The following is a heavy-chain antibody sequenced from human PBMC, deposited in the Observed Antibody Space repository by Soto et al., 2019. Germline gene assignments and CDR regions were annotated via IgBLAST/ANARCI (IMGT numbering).Heavy chain of an antibody. J-gene: IGHJ3*02. CDR2: ISGSGGSA. V-gene: IGHV3-23*01. D-gene: IGHD3-10*01. CDR3: ARTVGAAFDAFDI. CDR1: GFTFSNYA. Sequence: PGGSLRLSCAASGFTFSNYAMSWVRQAPGKGLEWVSVISGSGGSAYYADSVKGRFTISRDNSKNTLYLQMNSLRAEDTAVYYCARTVGAAFDAFDIWGQGTMVTVSS.